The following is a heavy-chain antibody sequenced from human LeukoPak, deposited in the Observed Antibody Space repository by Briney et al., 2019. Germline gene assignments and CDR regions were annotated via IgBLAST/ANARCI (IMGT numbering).Heavy chain of an antibody. Sequence: GGSLRLSCAASGFTSSSHWMTWVRQAPGKGLEWVANINEDGSAKYYVDSVKGRFTISRDNADNSPFLQMNSLRAADTAVYYCARDLLSGSYADWGQGTLVTVSS. J-gene: IGHJ4*02. CDR2: INEDGSAK. V-gene: IGHV3-7*01. D-gene: IGHD1-26*01. CDR1: GFTSSSHW. CDR3: ARDLLSGSYAD.